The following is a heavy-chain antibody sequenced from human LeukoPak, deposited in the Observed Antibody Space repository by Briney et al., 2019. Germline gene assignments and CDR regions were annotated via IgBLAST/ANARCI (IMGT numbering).Heavy chain of an antibody. V-gene: IGHV1-69*13. D-gene: IGHD6-19*01. CDR2: IIPIFGTA. CDR3: ARGYSSGWYGY. J-gene: IGHJ4*02. CDR1: GGTFSSYA. Sequence: SVKVSRKASGGTFSSYAIGWVRQAPGQGLEWMGRIIPIFGTANYAQKFQGRVTITADESTSTAYMELSSPRSEDTAVYYCARGYSSGWYGYWGQGTLVTVSS.